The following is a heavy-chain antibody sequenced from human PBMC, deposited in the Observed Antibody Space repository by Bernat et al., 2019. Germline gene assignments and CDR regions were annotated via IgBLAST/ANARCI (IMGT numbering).Heavy chain of an antibody. CDR2: ISGSGGST. D-gene: IGHD3-9*01. CDR1: GFTFSSYA. V-gene: IGHV3-23*01. J-gene: IGHJ6*02. CDR3: ANTPHFDWTAYGMDV. Sequence: EVQLLESGGGLVQPGGSLRLSCAASGFTFSSYAMSWVRQAPGKGLEWVSAISGSGGSTYYADSVKGRFTISRDNSKNTLYLQMNSLRAEDTAVYYCANTPHFDWTAYGMDVWGQGTTVTVSS.